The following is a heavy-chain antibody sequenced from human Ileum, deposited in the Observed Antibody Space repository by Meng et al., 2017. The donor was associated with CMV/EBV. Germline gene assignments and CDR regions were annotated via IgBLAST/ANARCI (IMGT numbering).Heavy chain of an antibody. CDR2: ISGSGGST. CDR1: GFTFSSYA. J-gene: IGHJ4*02. Sequence: GESLKISCAASGFTFSSYAMSWVRQAPGKGLEWVSAISGSGGSTYYADSVKGRFTISRDNSKNTLCLQMNSLRAEDTAVYYCAKDVYSSSSGLSFDYWGQGTLVTGSS. D-gene: IGHD6-6*01. CDR3: AKDVYSSSSGLSFDY. V-gene: IGHV3-23*01.